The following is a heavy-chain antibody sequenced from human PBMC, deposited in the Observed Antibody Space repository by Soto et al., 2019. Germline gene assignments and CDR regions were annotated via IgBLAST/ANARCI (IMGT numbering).Heavy chain of an antibody. V-gene: IGHV3-30*02. J-gene: IGHJ4*02. CDR1: GFTFSSYG. CDR3: ARMVTANDEGFDY. Sequence: PGGSLRLSCAASGFTFSSYGMHWVRQAPGKGLEWVAIIWYDGSDKYYSTSLKTRLTISKDTSKNQVVLTMTNMDPVDTATYYCARMVTANDEGFDYWGQGTLVTVSS. CDR2: IWYDGSDK. D-gene: IGHD2-21*02.